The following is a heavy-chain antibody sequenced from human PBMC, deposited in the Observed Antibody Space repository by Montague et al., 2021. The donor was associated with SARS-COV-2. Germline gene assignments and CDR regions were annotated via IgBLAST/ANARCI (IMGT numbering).Heavy chain of an antibody. J-gene: IGHJ6*02. CDR3: ARHWWELLSRDYNYYYGMDV. D-gene: IGHD2-15*01. CDR1: GGSFRSYY. Sequence: SETLSLTCAVNGGSFRSYYWSWIRQSPGKGLEWIAEINHSGITNYNPSLKSRVTISVDTSKSQFSLNLTSVTAADTSVYYCARHWWELLSRDYNYYYGMDVWGQGTMVTVSS. CDR2: INHSGIT. V-gene: IGHV4-34*01.